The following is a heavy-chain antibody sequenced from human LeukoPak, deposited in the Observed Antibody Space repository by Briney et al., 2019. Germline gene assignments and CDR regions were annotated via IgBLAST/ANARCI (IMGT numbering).Heavy chain of an antibody. CDR1: GFTFSSYG. J-gene: IGHJ4*02. CDR3: ARGEGDYGDSYYFDY. Sequence: GRSLRLSCAASGFTFSSYGMHWVRQAPGKGLEWVAVIWYDGSNKYYADSVKGRFTISRDNCKNTLYLQMNSLRAEDTAVYYCARGEGDYGDSYYFDYWGQGTLVTVSS. D-gene: IGHD4-17*01. CDR2: IWYDGSNK. V-gene: IGHV3-33*01.